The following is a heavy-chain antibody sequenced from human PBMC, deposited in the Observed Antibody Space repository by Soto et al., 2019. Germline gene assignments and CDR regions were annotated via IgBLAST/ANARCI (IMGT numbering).Heavy chain of an antibody. J-gene: IGHJ4*02. CDR2: ISYDGSNK. V-gene: IGHV3-30*18. CDR1: GFTFSSYG. D-gene: IGHD3-22*01. CDR3: AKDHYYDSSGYYYVNDYYFDY. Sequence: GGSLRLSCAASGFTFSSYGMHWVRQAPGKGLEWVAVISYDGSNKYYADSVKGRFTISRDNSKNTLYLQMNSLRAEVTAVYYCAKDHYYDSSGYYYVNDYYFDYWGQGTLVTVSS.